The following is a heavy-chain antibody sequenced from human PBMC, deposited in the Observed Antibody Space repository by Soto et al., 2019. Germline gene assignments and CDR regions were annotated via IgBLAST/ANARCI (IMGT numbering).Heavy chain of an antibody. Sequence: EVQLVESGGGLVKPGGSLTLSCAASGFSFSNDNMNWIRQAPGKGLEWVSSIISSGSLTYYADSVKGRFTISRDNAKNSLYLQMNSLRAEDTALYYCARVADYYDSSGYLPVVDWGQGTLVTVSS. CDR2: IISSGSLT. CDR1: GFSFSNDN. V-gene: IGHV3-21*01. J-gene: IGHJ4*02. CDR3: ARVADYYDSSGYLPVVD. D-gene: IGHD3-22*01.